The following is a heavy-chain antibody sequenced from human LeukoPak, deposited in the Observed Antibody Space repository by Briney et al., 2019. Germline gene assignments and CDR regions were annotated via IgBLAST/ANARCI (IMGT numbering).Heavy chain of an antibody. J-gene: IGHJ4*02. CDR1: GFTFSSYA. D-gene: IGHD6-19*01. V-gene: IGHV3-64*02. CDR2: IYGNGGGT. Sequence: GGSLRLSCAASGFTFSSYAMHWVRQAPGKGLEYVSGIYGNGGGTYYGDSVKGRLTISRDNSKNTLYLQMGSLRAEDMAVYFCARDSITSGWSDFDYWGQGTLVTVSS. CDR3: ARDSITSGWSDFDY.